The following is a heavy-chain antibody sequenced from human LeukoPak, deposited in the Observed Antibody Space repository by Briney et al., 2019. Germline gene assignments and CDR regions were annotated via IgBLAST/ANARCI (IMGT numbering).Heavy chain of an antibody. CDR3: AKDEGQQWLVLYFQH. V-gene: IGHV3-30*18. CDR1: GFTFSSYG. J-gene: IGHJ1*01. Sequence: GSLRLSCSASGFTFSSYGMHWVRQAPGKGLGGGAVISYDGSNKYYADSVKGRFTIARDNTKNTLYLQMNSLRADDTAVYYCAKDEGQQWLVLYFQHWGQGTLVTVSS. D-gene: IGHD6-19*01. CDR2: ISYDGSNK.